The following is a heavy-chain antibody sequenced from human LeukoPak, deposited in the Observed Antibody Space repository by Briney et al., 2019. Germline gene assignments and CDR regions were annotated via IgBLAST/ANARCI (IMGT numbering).Heavy chain of an antibody. CDR3: AKAPPYYYDSSGYLFDY. J-gene: IGHJ4*02. Sequence: GGSLRLSCAASGFTFSSYGMSWVRQAPGRGLEWVSAISGSGGSTYYADSVKGRFTISRDNSKNTLYLQMNSLRAEDTAVYYCAKAPPYYYDSSGYLFDYWGQGTLVTVSS. D-gene: IGHD3-22*01. V-gene: IGHV3-23*01. CDR2: ISGSGGST. CDR1: GFTFSSYG.